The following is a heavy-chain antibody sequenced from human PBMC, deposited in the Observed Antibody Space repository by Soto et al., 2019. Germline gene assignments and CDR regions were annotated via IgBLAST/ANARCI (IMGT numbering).Heavy chain of an antibody. Sequence: CLRLSCAASGFSFSSYEMNSVRQATGKGLERVSYISSSGSTIYYADSVKGRFTISRDSAKNSLYLQMNSQSAQDAAVCYCAREACSCPSPHYYYGMDICAQRSTVTVSS. D-gene: IGHD2-2*01. V-gene: IGHV3-48*03. CDR1: GFSFSSYE. CDR2: ISSSGSTI. J-gene: IGHJ6*01. CDR3: AREACSCPSPHYYYGMDI.